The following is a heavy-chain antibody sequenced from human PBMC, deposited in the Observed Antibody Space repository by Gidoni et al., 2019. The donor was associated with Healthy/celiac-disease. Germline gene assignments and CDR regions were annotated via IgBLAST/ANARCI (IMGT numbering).Heavy chain of an antibody. CDR3: AKDFRLGPWGIAAAGDY. Sequence: EVQLLESGGGLVQPGGSLRLSCAASGFTFSSYAMSWVRQAPGKGLEWVSAISGSGGSTYYADAVKGRFTISRDNSKNKLYLQMNSLRAEDTAVYYCAKDFRLGPWGIAAAGDYWGQGTLVTVSS. CDR1: GFTFSSYA. J-gene: IGHJ4*02. V-gene: IGHV3-23*01. CDR2: ISGSGGST. D-gene: IGHD6-13*01.